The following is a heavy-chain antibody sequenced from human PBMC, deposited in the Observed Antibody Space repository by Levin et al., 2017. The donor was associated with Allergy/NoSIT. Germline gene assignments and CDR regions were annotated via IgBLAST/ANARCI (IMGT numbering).Heavy chain of an antibody. D-gene: IGHD2-21*01. CDR2: INPNGGST. Sequence: GESLKISCKASGYTLINYFMHWVRQAPGQGLEWIGIINPNGGSTSYAEKFRDRILMTKDTSTNTVYMELRSLRSEDTAVYFCARDLENLVVRPSSVGWFDPWGQGTLITVSS. CDR1: GYTLINYF. J-gene: IGHJ5*02. V-gene: IGHV1-46*01. CDR3: ARDLENLVVRPSSVGWFDP.